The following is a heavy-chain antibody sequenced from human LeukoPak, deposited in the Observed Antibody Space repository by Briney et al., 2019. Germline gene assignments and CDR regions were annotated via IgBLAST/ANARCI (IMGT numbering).Heavy chain of an antibody. V-gene: IGHV4-61*02. CDR2: IYTSGST. CDR3: ARDQIGYCSGTSCIYYYYMDV. CDR1: GGSISSGSYY. Sequence: KPSETLSLTCTVSGGSISSGSYYWSWIRQPAGKGLEWIGRIYTSGSTNYNPSLKSRVTISVDTSRNQFSLKLSSVTAADTAVYYCARDQIGYCSGTSCIYYYYMDVWGKGTTVTVSS. J-gene: IGHJ6*03. D-gene: IGHD2-2*01.